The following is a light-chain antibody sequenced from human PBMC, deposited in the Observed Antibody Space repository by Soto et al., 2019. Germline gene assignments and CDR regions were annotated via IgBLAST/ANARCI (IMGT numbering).Light chain of an antibody. J-gene: IGLJ2*01. V-gene: IGLV2-8*01. CDR1: TNDVGTYNF. CDR2: EVT. CDR3: SSYAGTNAVL. Sequence: QSGLTQPPSASGSPGQSVTISCTGTTNDVGTYNFVSWYQQHPGRAPKLILYEVTKRPSGVPDRFSGSKSDNTASLTVSGLQAEDEADYYCSSYAGTNAVLFGGGTKRTVL.